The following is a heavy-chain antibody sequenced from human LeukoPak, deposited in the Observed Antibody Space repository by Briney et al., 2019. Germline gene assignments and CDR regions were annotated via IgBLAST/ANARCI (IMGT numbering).Heavy chain of an antibody. V-gene: IGHV3-21*01. CDR2: ISSSSSYI. J-gene: IGHJ4*02. CDR1: GFTFSSYS. CDR3: ARGEYGGGIYNIDY. D-gene: IGHD3-10*01. Sequence: GGSLRLSCAASGFTFSSYSMNWVRQAPGKGLEWVSFISSSSSYIYYADSVKGRFTISKDNAKNSLYLQMNSLRAEDTAVYYCARGEYGGGIYNIDYWGKGPLATVSS.